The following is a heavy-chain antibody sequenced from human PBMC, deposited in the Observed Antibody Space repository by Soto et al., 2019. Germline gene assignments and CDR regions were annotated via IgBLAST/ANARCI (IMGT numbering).Heavy chain of an antibody. Sequence: EVQLVESGGGLVQPGGSLRLSCAASGFTLSIYSMHWVRQAPGKGLEFVSAIHYDGVSTFYANSVKGRFTISRDTSKNTLYLQMGSLSAEDMAVYYCARISALGQAAFDLWDQGTMVTVSS. D-gene: IGHD3-3*01. CDR3: ARISALGQAAFDL. J-gene: IGHJ3*01. CDR2: IHYDGVST. V-gene: IGHV3-64*01. CDR1: GFTLSIYS.